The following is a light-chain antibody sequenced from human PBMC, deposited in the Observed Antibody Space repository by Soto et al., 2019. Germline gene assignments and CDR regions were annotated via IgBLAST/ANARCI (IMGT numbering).Light chain of an antibody. CDR2: SDT. CDR3: AAWDDSLNGPV. CDR1: TSNIGSKT. V-gene: IGLV1-44*01. Sequence: QAVVTQPPSASGTPGQRVTIACSGSTSNIGSKTVSWYQQLPATAPKLLIYSDTQRPSGVPDRFSGSKSGTSASLAISGLQSEDEADYYCAAWDDSLNGPVFGGGTKLTVL. J-gene: IGLJ2*01.